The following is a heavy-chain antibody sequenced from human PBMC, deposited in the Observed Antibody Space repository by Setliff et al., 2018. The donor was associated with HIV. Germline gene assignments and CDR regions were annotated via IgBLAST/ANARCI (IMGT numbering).Heavy chain of an antibody. CDR1: GGSFSNYG. V-gene: IGHV1-69*13. Sequence: SVKVSCKASGGSFSNYGISWVRQAPGQGLEWMGGIIPIFGSANYPQRFQGRVTMTADESMTTAYMELNSLRSDDTAVYFCARSPYSGRLVPWGQGTLVTVSS. CDR3: ARSPYSGRLVP. D-gene: IGHD5-12*01. J-gene: IGHJ5*02. CDR2: IIPIFGSA.